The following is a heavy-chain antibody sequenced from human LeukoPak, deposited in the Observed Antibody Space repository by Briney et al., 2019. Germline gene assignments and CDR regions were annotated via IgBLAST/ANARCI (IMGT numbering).Heavy chain of an antibody. V-gene: IGHV4-34*01. J-gene: IGHJ6*02. CDR1: GGSFSGYY. D-gene: IGHD3-3*01. CDR3: ASNSNFYYDFWSGSGNYYYYGMDV. CDR2: INHSGST. Sequence: PSETLSLTCAVYGGSFSGYYWSWIRQPPGKGLEWIGEINHSGSTNYNPSLKSRVTISVDTSKNQFSLKLSSVTAADTAVYYCASNSNFYYDFWSGSGNYYYYGMDVWGQGTTVTVSS.